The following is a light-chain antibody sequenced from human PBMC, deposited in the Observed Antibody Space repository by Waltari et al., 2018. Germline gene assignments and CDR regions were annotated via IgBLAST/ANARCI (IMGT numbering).Light chain of an antibody. CDR3: QQYRNWPPWT. Sequence: EIVMTQSPATLSVSPGERATLSCGASQSVSSNLAWYQQQPGQAPRLRRYGASTRATGIPARFSGSGAGTEFTLTISSLQSEDFAVYYCQQYRNWPPWTFGQGTKVEIK. CDR1: QSVSSN. CDR2: GAS. J-gene: IGKJ1*01. V-gene: IGKV3D-15*01.